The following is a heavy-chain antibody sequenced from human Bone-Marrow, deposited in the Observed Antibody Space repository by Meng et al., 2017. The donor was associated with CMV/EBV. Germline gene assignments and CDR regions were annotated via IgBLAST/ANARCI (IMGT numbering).Heavy chain of an antibody. CDR2: IYYSGST. V-gene: IGHV4-39*01. CDR3: AIQVRIKAAAFDI. CDR1: GGSISSSSYY. Sequence: SETLSLTCTVSGGSISSSSYYWGWIRQPPGKGLEWIGSIYYSGSTYYNPSLKSRVTISVDTSKNQFSLKLSSVTAADTAVYYCAIQVRIKAAAFDIWAQGTMVTFSS. D-gene: IGHD2-15*01. J-gene: IGHJ3*02.